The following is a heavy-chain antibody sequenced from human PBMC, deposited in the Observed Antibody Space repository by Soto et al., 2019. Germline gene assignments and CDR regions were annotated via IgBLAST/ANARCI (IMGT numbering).Heavy chain of an antibody. CDR3: AREDDFWSGFGPDP. Sequence: VASVKVSCKASGYTFTSYGISWVRQAPGQGLEWMGWISAYNGNTNYAQKLQGRVTMTTDTSTSTAYMELRSLRSDDTAVYYCAREDDFWSGFGPDPWGQGTLVTVSS. J-gene: IGHJ5*02. V-gene: IGHV1-18*01. D-gene: IGHD3-3*01. CDR1: GYTFTSYG. CDR2: ISAYNGNT.